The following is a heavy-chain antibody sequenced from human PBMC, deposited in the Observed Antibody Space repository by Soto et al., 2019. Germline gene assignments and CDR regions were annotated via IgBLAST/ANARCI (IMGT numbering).Heavy chain of an antibody. CDR2: IDPTSTEI. V-gene: IGHV3-21*01. CDR3: ARDYLTGDPREAFDS. CDR1: GFNFGAFS. D-gene: IGHD7-27*01. Sequence: EVQLVESGGGLVKPGESLRLSGTASGFNFGAFSLSWVRQAPGKGLEWVSSIDPTSTEIHYADSVEGRFSVYRDSTKNSLYLQMISLRFEDTGVYYCARDYLTGDPREAFDSWGQGTLVTVSS. J-gene: IGHJ4*02.